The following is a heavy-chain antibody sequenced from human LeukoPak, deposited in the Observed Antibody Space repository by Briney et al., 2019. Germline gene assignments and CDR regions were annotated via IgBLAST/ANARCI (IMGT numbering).Heavy chain of an antibody. CDR1: GFTFSSYA. D-gene: IGHD6-19*01. CDR3: AKGASSGWYGLMDY. J-gene: IGHJ4*02. Sequence: PGGSLRLSCAASGFTFSSYAMSWVRQAPGKGLEWVSAISGSGGSTYHADSVKGRFTISRDNSKNTLYLQMNSLRAEDTAVYYCAKGASSGWYGLMDYWGQGTLVTVSS. CDR2: ISGSGGST. V-gene: IGHV3-23*01.